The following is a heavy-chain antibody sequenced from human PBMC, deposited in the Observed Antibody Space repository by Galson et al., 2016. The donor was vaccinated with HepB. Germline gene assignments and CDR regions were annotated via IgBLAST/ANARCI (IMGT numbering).Heavy chain of an antibody. CDR1: GYKFTNYW. CDR3: AKTYSSGWYAGFHY. J-gene: IGHJ4*02. V-gene: IGHV5-51*01. CDR2: IYPDDSDT. D-gene: IGHD6-13*01. Sequence: QSGAEVKKPGESLKISCKGSGYKFTNYWIGWVRQMPGKGLEWMGIIYPDDSDTRYSPSFQGQVTISADESISAAYLHWSSLKASDTAIYYCAKTYSSGWYAGFHYWGQGPRVTVSS.